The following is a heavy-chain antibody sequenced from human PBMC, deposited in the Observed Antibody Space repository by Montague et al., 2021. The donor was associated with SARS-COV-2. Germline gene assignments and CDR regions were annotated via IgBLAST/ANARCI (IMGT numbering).Heavy chain of an antibody. CDR2: INHGGST. J-gene: IGHJ4*02. D-gene: IGHD3-10*01. V-gene: IGHV4-34*01. Sequence: SETLSLTCAVYGGSFSGYSWNWIRQPPGKGLEWIGEINHGGSTNYNPSLKSRVTMSVDTSKNQFSLKLSSVTAPDTAVYYCARGARQGYGFRLGSFDYWGQGTLVTVSS. CDR3: ARGARQGYGFRLGSFDY. CDR1: GGSFSGYS.